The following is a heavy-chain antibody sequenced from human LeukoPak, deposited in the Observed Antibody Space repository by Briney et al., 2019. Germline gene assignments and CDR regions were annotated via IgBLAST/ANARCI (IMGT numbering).Heavy chain of an antibody. CDR3: ARAPPYCSGGSCYGGSDY. CDR1: GFTFSSYE. V-gene: IGHV3-48*03. D-gene: IGHD2-15*01. CDR2: ISSSGSTI. J-gene: IGHJ4*02. Sequence: GGSLRLSCAASGFTFSSYEMNWGRQAPGKGLEWVSYISSSGSTIYYADSVKGRFPISRDNAKNSLYLQMNSLRAEDTAVYYCARAPPYCSGGSCYGGSDYWGQGTLVTVSS.